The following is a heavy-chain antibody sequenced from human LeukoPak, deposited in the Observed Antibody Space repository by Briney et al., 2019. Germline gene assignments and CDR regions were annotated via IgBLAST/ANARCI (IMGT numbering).Heavy chain of an antibody. CDR2: TYYRSKWYN. Sequence: SQTLSLTCAISGDSVSSNSAARNWIRQSPSRGLERLGSTYYRSKWYNDYAVSVKSRVTINPDTSKNQFSLQLNSVTPEDTAVYYCARAWLHNRMDYWGQGTLVTVSS. D-gene: IGHD5-24*01. CDR3: ARAWLHNRMDY. CDR1: GDSVSSNSAA. J-gene: IGHJ4*02. V-gene: IGHV6-1*01.